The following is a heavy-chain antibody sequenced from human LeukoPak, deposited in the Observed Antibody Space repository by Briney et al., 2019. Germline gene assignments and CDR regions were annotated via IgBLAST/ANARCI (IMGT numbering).Heavy chain of an antibody. J-gene: IGHJ4*02. D-gene: IGHD6-6*01. CDR3: AKIRAARPGY. CDR1: GFTFSRYG. Sequence: PGGSLRLSCAASGFTFSRYGMNWVRQAPGKGLEWVSGISDSGATIYYADSVKGRFTISRDNSKNTLYLQMHSLRPEDTAIYYCAKIRAARPGYWGQGTLVTVSP. V-gene: IGHV3-23*01. CDR2: ISDSGATI.